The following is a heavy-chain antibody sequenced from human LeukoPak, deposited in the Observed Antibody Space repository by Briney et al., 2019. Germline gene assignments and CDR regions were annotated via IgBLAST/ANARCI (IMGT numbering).Heavy chain of an antibody. J-gene: IGHJ4*02. V-gene: IGHV1-69*13. CDR1: GGTFSSYA. CDR2: IIPIFGTA. D-gene: IGHD2-2*01. Sequence: SVKASCKASGGTFSSYAISWVRQAPGQGLEWMGGIIPIFGTANYAQKFQGRVTITADESTSTAYMELSSLRSEDTAVYYCARYAPYQLLLDYWGQGTLVTVSS. CDR3: ARYAPYQLLLDY.